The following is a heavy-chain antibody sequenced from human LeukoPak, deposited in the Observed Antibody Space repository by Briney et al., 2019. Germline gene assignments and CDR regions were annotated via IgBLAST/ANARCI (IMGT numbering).Heavy chain of an antibody. CDR2: FDLEDGET. CDR3: ATSWRQWLVERGANGMDV. CDR1: GYAVTDLS. Sequence: RASVKVSCKVYGYAVTDLSVQWVRPAPGEGREWMGGFDLEDGETIYAQKFQGRVAMTEDTSTETAYMELSSLTSADTAVYYCATSWRQWLVERGANGMDVWGQGTTVIVSS. D-gene: IGHD6-19*01. J-gene: IGHJ6*02. V-gene: IGHV1-24*01.